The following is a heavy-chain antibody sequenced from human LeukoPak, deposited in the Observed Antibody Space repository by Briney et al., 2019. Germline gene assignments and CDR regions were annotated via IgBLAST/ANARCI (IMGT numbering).Heavy chain of an antibody. D-gene: IGHD3-3*01. CDR1: GGSISSYY. CDR3: ARGVVDDFWSGYYTNYFDY. J-gene: IGHJ4*02. CDR2: IYYSGTT. Sequence: SETLSLTCTVSGGSISSYYWNWIRQPPGKGLEWIGYIYYSGTTNYNPSLKSRVSMSVDTSKNQFSLKLSSVTAADTAVYYCARGVVDDFWSGYYTNYFDYWGQGSLVTVSS. V-gene: IGHV4-59*01.